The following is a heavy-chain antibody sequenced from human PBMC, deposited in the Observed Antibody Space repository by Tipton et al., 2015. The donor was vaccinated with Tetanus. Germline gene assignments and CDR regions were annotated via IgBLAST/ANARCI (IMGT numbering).Heavy chain of an antibody. V-gene: IGHV3-7*01. CDR2: IKEDGSET. J-gene: IGHJ4*02. CDR3: AGDVYAFWSGYYNL. Sequence: GSLRLSCEGSGFSFSTFWMTWVRQAPGKGLEWVATIKEDGSETYYVDSVKGRFTISRDNANNLVSLQLNSLRVEDSGVYFCAGDVYAFWSGYYNLWGQGTLVTVSS. CDR1: GFSFSTFW. D-gene: IGHD3-3*01.